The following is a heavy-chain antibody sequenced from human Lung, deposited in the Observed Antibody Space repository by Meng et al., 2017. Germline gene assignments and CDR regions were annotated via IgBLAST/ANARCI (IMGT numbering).Heavy chain of an antibody. Sequence: EGSLRLSCAASGFSVSHKYMSWVRQAPGKGQALVSVIYSGGNTYYADYVKGRFTISRDNSTNTVFLQINSLRAEDTAVYYCARSPIDKYDLSALPLDYWGQGTLVTVSS. CDR3: ARSPIDKYDLSALPLDY. V-gene: IGHV3-66*02. CDR1: GFSVSHKY. D-gene: IGHD3-22*01. J-gene: IGHJ4*02. CDR2: IYSGGNT.